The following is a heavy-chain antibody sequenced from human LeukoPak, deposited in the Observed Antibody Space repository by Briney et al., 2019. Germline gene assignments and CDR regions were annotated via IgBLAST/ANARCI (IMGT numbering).Heavy chain of an antibody. CDR1: GYTFTGYY. CDR2: INPNSGGT. J-gene: IGHJ4*02. Sequence: ASVKVSCKASGYTFTGYYMHWVRQAPGQGLEWMGWINPNSGGTSYAQKFQGRVTMTRDTSISTAYMELSRLRSDDTAVYYCARSDSRSWHLDYWGQGTLVTVSS. CDR3: ARSDSRSWHLDY. D-gene: IGHD6-13*01. V-gene: IGHV1-2*02.